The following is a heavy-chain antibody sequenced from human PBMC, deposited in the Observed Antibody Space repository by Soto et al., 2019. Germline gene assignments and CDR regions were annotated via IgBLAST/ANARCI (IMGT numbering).Heavy chain of an antibody. CDR3: ARGVTYYDFWSGYRRYYYYGMDV. D-gene: IGHD3-3*01. Sequence: QVQLQQWGAGLLKPSETLSLTCAVYGGSFSGYYWSWIRQPPGKGLEWIGEINHSGSTNYNPSLKSRVTISVDTSKNQLSLKLSSVTAADTAVYYCARGVTYYDFWSGYRRYYYYGMDVWGQGTTVTVSS. CDR1: GGSFSGYY. J-gene: IGHJ6*02. CDR2: INHSGST. V-gene: IGHV4-34*01.